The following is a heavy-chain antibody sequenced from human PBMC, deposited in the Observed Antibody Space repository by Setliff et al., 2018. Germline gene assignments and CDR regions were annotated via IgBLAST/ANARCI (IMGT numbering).Heavy chain of an antibody. CDR1: GYTFTSYD. D-gene: IGHD3-10*01. Sequence: GASVKVSCKASGYTFTSYDINWVRQAPGQGLEWIGWMNPNSGNTGFAQNFQGRVTMTRNTSISTAYMELSALRSDDTAVYYCARRFSSGNYNNLGYWGQGALVTVSS. CDR3: ARRFSSGNYNNLGY. V-gene: IGHV1-8*01. CDR2: MNPNSGNT. J-gene: IGHJ4*02.